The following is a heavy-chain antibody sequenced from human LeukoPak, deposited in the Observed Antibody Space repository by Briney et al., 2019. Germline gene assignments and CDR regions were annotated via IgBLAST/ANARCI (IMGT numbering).Heavy chain of an antibody. D-gene: IGHD1-26*01. CDR1: GFTFSSYW. CDR3: ARGGLGELLMDFDY. CDR2: IKQDGSEK. Sequence: PGGSLRLSCAASGFTFSSYWMSWVRQAPGKGLEWVANIKQDGSEKYYVDSVKGRFTISRDNAKNSLYLQMNSLRAEDTAVYYCARGGLGELLMDFDYWGQGTLVTVSS. J-gene: IGHJ4*02. V-gene: IGHV3-7*01.